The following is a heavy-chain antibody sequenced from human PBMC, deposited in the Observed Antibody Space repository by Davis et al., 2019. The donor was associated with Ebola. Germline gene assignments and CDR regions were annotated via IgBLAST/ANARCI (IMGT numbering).Heavy chain of an antibody. V-gene: IGHV3-21*01. D-gene: IGHD6-13*01. J-gene: IGHJ4*02. Sequence: GESLKISCAASGFTFSTYTMTWVRQAPGKGLEWVSSISISSAFIYYADSVKGRFTISRDNAKNSLYLQMNSLRAEDTAVYYCARSSIAADWGQGTLVTVSS. CDR2: ISISSAFI. CDR1: GFTFSTYT. CDR3: ARSSIAAD.